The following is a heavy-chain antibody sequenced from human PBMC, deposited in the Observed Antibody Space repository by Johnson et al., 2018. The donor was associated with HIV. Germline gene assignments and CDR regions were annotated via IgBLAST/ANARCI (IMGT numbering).Heavy chain of an antibody. V-gene: IGHV3-NL1*01. Sequence: QMLLVESGGGVVQPGRSLRLSCAASGFTFSSYAMHWVRQAPGKGLEWVSLIYNGGSTYYADSVKGRFTISRDNSNNTLYMQMNRLRAEDTAAYYCAKGRSLDYGGNSRGLDGAFDIWGQGTMVTVSS. CDR1: GFTFSSYA. CDR2: IYNGGST. D-gene: IGHD4-23*01. J-gene: IGHJ3*02. CDR3: AKGRSLDYGGNSRGLDGAFDI.